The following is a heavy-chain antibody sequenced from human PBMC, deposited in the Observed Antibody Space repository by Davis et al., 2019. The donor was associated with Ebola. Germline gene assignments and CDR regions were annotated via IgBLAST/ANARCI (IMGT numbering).Heavy chain of an antibody. V-gene: IGHV4-34*01. CDR2: INHSGST. D-gene: IGHD3-10*01. CDR3: ARGRMGYYGSGPFDP. Sequence: GSLRLPCAVYGGSFSGYYWSWIRQPPGKGLEWIGEINHSGSTNYNPSLKSRVTISVDTSKNQFSLKLSSVTAADTAVYYCARGRMGYYGSGPFDPWGQGTLVIVSS. J-gene: IGHJ5*02. CDR1: GGSFSGYY.